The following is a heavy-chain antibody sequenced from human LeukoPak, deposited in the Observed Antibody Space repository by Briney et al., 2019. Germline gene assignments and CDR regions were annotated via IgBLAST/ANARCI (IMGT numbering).Heavy chain of an antibody. V-gene: IGHV4-34*01. D-gene: IGHD3-10*01. CDR1: GGSISSYY. CDR2: INHSGST. J-gene: IGHJ6*03. CDR3: ARGRLHYYGSGSYYKVRNYYYYYMDV. Sequence: SETLSLTCTVSGGSISSYYWSWIRHPPGKGLEWIGEINHSGSTNYNPSLKSRVTISVDTSKNQFSLKLSSVTAADTAVYYCARGRLHYYGSGSYYKVRNYYYYYMDVWGKGTTVTVSS.